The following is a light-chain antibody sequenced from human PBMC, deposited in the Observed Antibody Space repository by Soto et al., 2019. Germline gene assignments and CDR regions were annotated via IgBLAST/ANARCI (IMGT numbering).Light chain of an antibody. CDR3: SSYTSSSTLLYL. V-gene: IGLV2-14*01. Sequence: QSALTQPASVSGSPGQSITISCTGTSSDVGGYDFVSWYQQHPGKAPKLMIYQVRNRPSGVSDRFPGSKSGNRASLTISGLQAEAEADSYCSSYTSSSTLLYLFGTGTKLTVL. CDR1: SSDVGGYDF. J-gene: IGLJ1*01. CDR2: QVR.